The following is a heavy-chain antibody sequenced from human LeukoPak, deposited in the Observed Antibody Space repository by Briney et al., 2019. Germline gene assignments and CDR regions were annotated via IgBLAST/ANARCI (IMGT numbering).Heavy chain of an antibody. Sequence: GGSLRLSCAASGFTFSSYAMHWVRQAPGKGLEYVSAISSNGGSTYYANSVKGRFTISRDNSKNTLYLQMGSLRAEDMAVYYCARALDRSRVRGAPVGAFDIWGQGTMVTVSS. V-gene: IGHV3-64*01. J-gene: IGHJ3*02. CDR2: ISSNGGST. CDR3: ARALDRSRVRGAPVGAFDI. CDR1: GFTFSSYA. D-gene: IGHD3-10*01.